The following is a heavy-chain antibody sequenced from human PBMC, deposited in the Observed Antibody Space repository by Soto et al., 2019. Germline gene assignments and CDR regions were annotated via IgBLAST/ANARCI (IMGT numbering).Heavy chain of an antibody. D-gene: IGHD3-3*01. Sequence: PGGSLRLSCAASGFTFSSYGMHWVRQAPGKGLEWVAVISYDGSNKYYADSVKGRFTISRDNSKNTLYLQMNSLRAEDTAVYYCAKGLGRFLEWLNYGMDVWGQGTTVTVSS. V-gene: IGHV3-30*18. J-gene: IGHJ6*02. CDR3: AKGLGRFLEWLNYGMDV. CDR2: ISYDGSNK. CDR1: GFTFSSYG.